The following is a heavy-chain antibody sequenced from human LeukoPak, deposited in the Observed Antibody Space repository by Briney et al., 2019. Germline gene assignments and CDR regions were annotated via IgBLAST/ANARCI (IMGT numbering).Heavy chain of an antibody. J-gene: IGHJ3*02. CDR1: IYSITSGYY. Sequence: RPSETLSLTCAASIYSITSGYYWGWIRQPPGKGLEWIGSLYQDGSTYYNPSLKSRVTISADTSKNQFSLKLNSLTAADTAVYYCARDQSWGAFDIWGQGTMVTVSS. V-gene: IGHV4-38-2*02. CDR2: LYQDGST. D-gene: IGHD3-16*01. CDR3: ARDQSWGAFDI.